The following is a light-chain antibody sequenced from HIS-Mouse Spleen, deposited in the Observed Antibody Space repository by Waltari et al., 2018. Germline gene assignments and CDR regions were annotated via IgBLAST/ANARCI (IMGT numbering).Light chain of an antibody. CDR2: EDS. J-gene: IGLJ2*01. CDR3: YSTDSSGNHRV. Sequence: SYELTQPPSVSVSPGQTARITCSGDELPYTYADWYQQKSGQAPVLVIYEDSKRPSGIPERFSGSSSGTMATLTISGAQVEDEADYYCYSTDSSGNHRVFGGGTKLTVL. V-gene: IGLV3-10*01. CDR1: ELPYTY.